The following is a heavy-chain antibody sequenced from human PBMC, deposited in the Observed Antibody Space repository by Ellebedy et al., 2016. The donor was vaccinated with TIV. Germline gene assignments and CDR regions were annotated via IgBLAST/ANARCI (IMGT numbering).Heavy chain of an antibody. Sequence: GESLKISXVASGILFSDYAMSWLRQVPGKGLEWVSSISARGTNTKCADSVKGRCTISRDNSKNTVYLQLNSLSAEDTASYYCATLDCRCGSCYSFDTWGQGSLVTVSS. CDR2: ISARGTNT. D-gene: IGHD2-15*01. V-gene: IGHV3-23*01. J-gene: IGHJ4*02. CDR3: ATLDCRCGSCYSFDT. CDR1: GILFSDYA.